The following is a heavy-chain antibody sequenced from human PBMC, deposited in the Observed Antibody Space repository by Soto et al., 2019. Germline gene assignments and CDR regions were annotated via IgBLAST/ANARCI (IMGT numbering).Heavy chain of an antibody. D-gene: IGHD6-13*01. CDR3: ARGQVAAGGPWLDY. CDR2: INPSSGGT. CDR1: GYTFAGYY. J-gene: IGHJ4*02. Sequence: QVHLVQSGAEVKKPGASVKVSCKTSGYTFAGYYIHWVRQAPGQGLEWMGWINPSSGGTNYGEKFQGRVAKTRDTSITTAHIELSRLRSDDTARYYCARGQVAAGGPWLDYWGQGTLVTVSS. V-gene: IGHV1-2*02.